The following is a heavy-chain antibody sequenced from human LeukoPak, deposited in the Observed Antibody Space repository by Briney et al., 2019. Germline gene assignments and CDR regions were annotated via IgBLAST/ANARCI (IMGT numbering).Heavy chain of an antibody. CDR1: GLTFSSYW. CDR2: IDPDGTST. V-gene: IGHV3-74*01. D-gene: IGHD3-22*01. J-gene: IGHJ4*02. Sequence: PGGSLRLSCAASGLTFSSYWMHWVRQVPGKGPVWVSRIDPDGTSTSYADSVKGRFTISRDNAKNTLYLQMNSLRAEDAAVYYCSAHETLIVVRPFDYWGQGTVATVSS. CDR3: SAHETLIVVRPFDY.